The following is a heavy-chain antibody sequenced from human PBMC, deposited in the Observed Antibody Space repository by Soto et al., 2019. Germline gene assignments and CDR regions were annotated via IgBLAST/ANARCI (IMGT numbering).Heavy chain of an antibody. J-gene: IGHJ4*02. CDR2: INSDGSST. D-gene: IGHD6-19*01. Sequence: GGSLRLSCAASGFTFSSYWMHWVRQAPEKGLVWFSHINSDGSSTNYADSVKGRFTISRDNAKNTLYLQMNSLRAEDTAVYYCATLGGSGWKDYWGQGTLVTVSS. V-gene: IGHV3-74*01. CDR1: GFTFSSYW. CDR3: ATLGGSGWKDY.